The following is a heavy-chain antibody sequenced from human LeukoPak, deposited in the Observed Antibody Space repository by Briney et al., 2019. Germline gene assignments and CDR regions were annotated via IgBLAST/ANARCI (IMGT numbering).Heavy chain of an antibody. J-gene: IGHJ5*02. CDR1: GYTFNTYY. CDR3: ARVWQENMIRGGFDP. V-gene: IGHV1-46*02. D-gene: IGHD3-10*01. CDR2: ANPSGGVT. Sequence: ASVKVSCKASGYTFNTYYIHWVRQAPGQGLEWMGTANPSGGVTGNAQKFQGRLSMAKDTSTSTVYMELSSLRSEDTAVYYCARVWQENMIRGGFDPWGQGTLVTVSS.